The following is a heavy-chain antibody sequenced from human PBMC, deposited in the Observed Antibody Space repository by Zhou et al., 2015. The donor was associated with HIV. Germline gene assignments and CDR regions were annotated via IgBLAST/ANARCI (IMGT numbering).Heavy chain of an antibody. J-gene: IGHJ5*02. CDR1: GGTFSSYA. V-gene: IGHV1-69*01. CDR2: IIPIFGTA. CDR3: ARDRVYYDFWSGPNWFDP. D-gene: IGHD3-3*01. Sequence: QVQLVQSGAEVKKPGSSVKVSCKASGGTFSSYAISWVRQAPGQGLEWMGGIIPIFGTANYAQKFQGRVTITADESTSTAYMELSSLRSEDTAVYYCARDRVYYDFWSGPNWFDPWGQGTLVTVSS.